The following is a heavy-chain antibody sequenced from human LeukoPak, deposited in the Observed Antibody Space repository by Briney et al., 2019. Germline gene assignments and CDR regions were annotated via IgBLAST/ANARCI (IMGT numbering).Heavy chain of an antibody. CDR1: GFTFSNAW. CDR3: TAQRSRITVVRGVIRSDH. Sequence: GESLKISCAAAGFTFSNAWMSWVRQGPGKGLEWVGRIKSKTDGGTTDYAAPVKGRFTISRDDSKNTLYLQMNSLKTEDTAVYYFTAQRSRITVVRGVIRSDHWGQGTLVTVSS. CDR2: IKSKTDGGTT. J-gene: IGHJ4*02. V-gene: IGHV3-15*01. D-gene: IGHD3-10*01.